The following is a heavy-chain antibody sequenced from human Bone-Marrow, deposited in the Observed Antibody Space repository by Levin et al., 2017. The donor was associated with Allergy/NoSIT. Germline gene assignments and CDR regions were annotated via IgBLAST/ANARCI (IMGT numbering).Heavy chain of an antibody. D-gene: IGHD5-18*01. CDR1: GIYSGDYA. V-gene: IGHV3-9*02. CDR3: AKSMSSQLWDSKPSGF. CDR2: ISWNSVVV. Sequence: PGGSLRLSCVVSGIYSGDYAMHWARQVPGKGLEWVSGISWNSVVVGYADSVRGRVTITRDNAKNSLYLQMTSLTTEDTAFYYCAKSMSSQLWDSKPSGFWGQGTLVTVSS. J-gene: IGHJ4*02.